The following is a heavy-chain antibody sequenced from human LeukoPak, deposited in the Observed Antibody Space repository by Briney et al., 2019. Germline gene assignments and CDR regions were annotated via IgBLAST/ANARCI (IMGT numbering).Heavy chain of an antibody. J-gene: IGHJ5*02. CDR2: ISGSGTNT. D-gene: IGHD3-10*01. CDR3: AKRRHYYGSGDYYRDP. V-gene: IGHV3-23*01. CDR1: GFTFSSYA. Sequence: HPGGSLRLSCAASGFTFSSYAMRWVRQAPGKGLEWVSSISGSGTNTYYADSVKGRFTISRDNSRNLLFLQMSSLRVEDTDVYDCAKRRHYYGSGDYYRDPWGQGTLVTVSS.